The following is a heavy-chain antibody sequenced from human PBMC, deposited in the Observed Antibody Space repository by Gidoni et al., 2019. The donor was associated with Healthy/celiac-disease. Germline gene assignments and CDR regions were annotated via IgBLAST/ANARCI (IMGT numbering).Heavy chain of an antibody. CDR3: ARSTPLTVTKNYYGMDV. V-gene: IGHV4-30-2*05. CDR2: ST. J-gene: IGHJ6*02. Sequence: STYYNPSLKSRVTISVDTSKNQFSLKLSSVTAADTAVYYCARSTPLTVTKNYYGMDVWGQGTTVTVSS. D-gene: IGHD4-4*01.